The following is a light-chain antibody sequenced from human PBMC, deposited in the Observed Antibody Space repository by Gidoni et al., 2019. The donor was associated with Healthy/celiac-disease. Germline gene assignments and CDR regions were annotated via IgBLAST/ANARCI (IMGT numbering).Light chain of an antibody. J-gene: IGKJ3*01. CDR1: QSVSSSY. CDR3: QQYGSSPRVT. Sequence: EIVLTQSPGTLSLSPGARATLSCRASQSVSSSYLAWYQQKPGQAPRLLIYGPSSRATGIPDRFSCSGSGTDFTLAISRLEPGDFAVYYCQQYGSSPRVTFGPGTKVDIK. V-gene: IGKV3-20*01. CDR2: GPS.